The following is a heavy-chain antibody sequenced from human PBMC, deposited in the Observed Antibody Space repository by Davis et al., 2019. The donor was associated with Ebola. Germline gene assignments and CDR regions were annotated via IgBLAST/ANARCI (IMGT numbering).Heavy chain of an antibody. CDR2: ISYDGSNK. CDR1: GFTFSSYA. J-gene: IGHJ6*02. CDR3: ARALEIAVAGYYYYYGMDV. D-gene: IGHD6-19*01. V-gene: IGHV3-30-3*01. Sequence: PGGSLRLSCAASGFTFSSYAMHWVRQAPGKGLEWVAVISYDGSNKYYADSVKGRFTISRDNSKNTLYLQMNSLRAEDTAVYYCARALEIAVAGYYYYYGMDVWGQGTTVTVSS.